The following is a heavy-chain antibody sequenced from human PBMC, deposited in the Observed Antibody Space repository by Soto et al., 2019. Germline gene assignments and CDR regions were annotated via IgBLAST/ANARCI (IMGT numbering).Heavy chain of an antibody. CDR3: ARAVRFVDLHYYFDS. D-gene: IGHD3-10*01. CDR2: ISSTGTTI. V-gene: IGHV3-11*01. Sequence: XGTLRLSYETSGFTFGYYYMSGIRQAPGRGLEWVSLISSTGTTIYYADSVKGRFTISRDNVRSTLFLMMNNLRSEDTAVYYCARAVRFVDLHYYFDSWGQGTLVTVS. J-gene: IGHJ4*02. CDR1: GFTFGYYY.